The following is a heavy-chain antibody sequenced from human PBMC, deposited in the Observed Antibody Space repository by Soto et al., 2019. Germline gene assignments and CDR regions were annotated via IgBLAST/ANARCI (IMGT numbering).Heavy chain of an antibody. CDR3: ARDQDSSSWYSNNDAFDI. D-gene: IGHD6-13*01. CDR1: GYTFTSYG. Sequence: ASVKVSCKATGYTFTSYGISWVRQAPGQGLEWMGWISAYFGNANYAQKLQGRVTMTADTSTSTAYMELSSLRSEDTAVYYCARDQDSSSWYSNNDAFDIWGQGTMVTVSS. V-gene: IGHV1-18*01. CDR2: ISAYFGNA. J-gene: IGHJ3*02.